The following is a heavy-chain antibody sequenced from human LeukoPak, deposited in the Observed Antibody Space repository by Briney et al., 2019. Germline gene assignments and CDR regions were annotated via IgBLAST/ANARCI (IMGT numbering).Heavy chain of an antibody. V-gene: IGHV3-7*01. CDR3: ASGGYDRQKRPNDY. J-gene: IGHJ4*02. CDR2: IKQDGSEK. CDR1: GFTFSSYW. Sequence: PGGSLRLSCAASGFTFSSYWMSWVRQAPGKGLEWVANIKQDGSEKYYVDSVKGRFTISRDNAKNSLYLQMNSLRAADTAVYYCASGGYDRQKRPNDYWGQGTLVTVSS. D-gene: IGHD3-22*01.